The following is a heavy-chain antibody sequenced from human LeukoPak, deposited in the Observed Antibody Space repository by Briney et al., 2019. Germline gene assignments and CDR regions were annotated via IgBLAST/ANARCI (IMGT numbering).Heavy chain of an antibody. V-gene: IGHV3-23*01. Sequence: GGSLRLSCAASGITFSSYAMSWVRQAPGKGLEWVSAISGSGASTYYADSVKGRFTISRDNSKNTLYVQMNSLRAEDTAVYYCAKGGYCSGGSCYSGAFDIWGQGTMVTVSS. CDR3: AKGGYCSGGSCYSGAFDI. D-gene: IGHD2-15*01. CDR1: GITFSSYA. J-gene: IGHJ3*02. CDR2: ISGSGAST.